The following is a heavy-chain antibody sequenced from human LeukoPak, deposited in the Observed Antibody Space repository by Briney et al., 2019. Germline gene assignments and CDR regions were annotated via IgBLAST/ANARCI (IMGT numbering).Heavy chain of an antibody. J-gene: IGHJ4*02. CDR3: ATVAAPVDDY. D-gene: IGHD2-15*01. Sequence: GGSLRLSCAASGFTFSSYGMHWVRQAPGKGLEWVAVISYDGSNKYYADSVKGRFTISGDNSKNTLYLQMNSLRAEDTAVYYCATVAAPVDDYWGQGTLVTVSS. V-gene: IGHV3-30*03. CDR1: GFTFSSYG. CDR2: ISYDGSNK.